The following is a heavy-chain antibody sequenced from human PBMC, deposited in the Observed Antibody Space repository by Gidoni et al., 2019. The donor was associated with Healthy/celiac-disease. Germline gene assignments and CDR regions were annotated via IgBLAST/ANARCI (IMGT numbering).Heavy chain of an antibody. J-gene: IGHJ4*02. CDR1: ASSLSTSGMC. V-gene: IGHV2-70*17. CDR2: IDWNDDK. D-gene: IGHD2-15*01. CDR3: ARLSGGSCYSVVDY. Sequence: QVTLRESGPALVKHTQTLPLSCPFSASSLSTSGMCVSWIRQPPGKALECLARIDWNDDKFYSTSLKTRLTISKDTSKNQVVLTMTNMDPVDTATYYCARLSGGSCYSVVDYWGQGTLVTVSS.